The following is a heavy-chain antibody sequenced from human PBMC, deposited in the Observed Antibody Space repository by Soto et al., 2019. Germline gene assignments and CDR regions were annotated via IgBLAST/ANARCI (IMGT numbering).Heavy chain of an antibody. V-gene: IGHV1-69*13. D-gene: IGHD5-12*01. CDR2: IIPIFGTA. Sequence: SVKVSCKASGGTFSSYAISWVRQAPGQGLEWMGGIIPIFGTANYAQKFQGRVTITADESTSTAYMELSSLRSEDTAVYYCARDRLKVATTDYYYGMDVWGQGTTVTV. J-gene: IGHJ6*02. CDR1: GGTFSSYA. CDR3: ARDRLKVATTDYYYGMDV.